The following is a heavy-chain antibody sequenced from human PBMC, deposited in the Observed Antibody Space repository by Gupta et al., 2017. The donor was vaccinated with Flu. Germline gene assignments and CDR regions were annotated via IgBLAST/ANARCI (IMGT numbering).Heavy chain of an antibody. D-gene: IGHD3-10*01. CDR3: GKERGSGSYDKGRDY. CDR1: GFPFSSYA. J-gene: IGHJ4*02. V-gene: IGHV3-23*01. CDR2: ISRSGDNT. Sequence: EVQLLESGGGLVQPGGSLSLSCTASGFPFSSYAMSWVRQAPDKGLEWVPAISRSGDNTYYADSVKGRFTSSRDNSRNTLYLQMNSLTAEDTAVYYCGKERGSGSYDKGRDYWGQGTLVTVSS.